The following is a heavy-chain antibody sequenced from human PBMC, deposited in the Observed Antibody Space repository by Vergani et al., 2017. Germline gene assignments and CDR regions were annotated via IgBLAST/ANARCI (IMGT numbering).Heavy chain of an antibody. V-gene: IGHV3-30*02. J-gene: IGHJ4*02. Sequence: QVQLVESGGGVVQPGGSLRLSCAASGFTFSSYAMHWVRQAPGKGLEWVAFIRYDGSNQYYAASVKGRFTISRDNSKNTLYLQMNSLRSEDTAVYYCASPDESYGYGGGCYWGQGTLVTVSS. D-gene: IGHD5-18*01. CDR1: GFTFSSYA. CDR2: IRYDGSNQ. CDR3: ASPDESYGYGGGCY.